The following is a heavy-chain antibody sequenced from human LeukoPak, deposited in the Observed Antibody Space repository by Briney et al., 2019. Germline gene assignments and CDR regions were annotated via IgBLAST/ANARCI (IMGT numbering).Heavy chain of an antibody. Sequence: PSETLSLTCAVSGYSISSGYYWGWIRQPPGKGLEWIGSIYHSGSTYYNPSLQSRVTISVDTSKNQFSLKLSSVTAADTAVYYCARDLSWAPTSDYWGQGTLVTVSS. J-gene: IGHJ4*02. D-gene: IGHD3-16*01. CDR1: GYSISSGYY. CDR2: IYHSGST. V-gene: IGHV4-38-2*02. CDR3: ARDLSWAPTSDY.